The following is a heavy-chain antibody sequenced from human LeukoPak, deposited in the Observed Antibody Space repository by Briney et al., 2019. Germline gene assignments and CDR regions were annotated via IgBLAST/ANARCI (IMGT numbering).Heavy chain of an antibody. Sequence: ASVKVSCKASGYTFTSYCISWVQQAPGQGLEWMGWISAYNGNTNYAQKLQGRVTMTTDTSTSTAYMELRSLRSDDTAVYYCAIYRYSGPIDYWGQGTLVTVSS. CDR1: GYTFTSYC. CDR2: ISAYNGNT. V-gene: IGHV1-18*04. D-gene: IGHD1-26*01. J-gene: IGHJ4*02. CDR3: AIYRYSGPIDY.